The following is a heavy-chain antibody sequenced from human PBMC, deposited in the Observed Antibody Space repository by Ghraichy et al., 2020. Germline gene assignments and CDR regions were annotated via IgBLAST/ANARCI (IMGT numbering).Heavy chain of an antibody. D-gene: IGHD6-13*01. CDR2: ISHSGST. Sequence: SETLSLTCAVYGGSFSGYYWSWIRQPPGKGLEWIGEISHSGSTNYNPSPKSRVTISVDTSKNQFSLKLSSVTAADTAVYYCARGVAAAGFWSRVYYYGMDVWGQGTTVTVSS. CDR1: GGSFSGYY. J-gene: IGHJ6*02. V-gene: IGHV4-34*01. CDR3: ARGVAAAGFWSRVYYYGMDV.